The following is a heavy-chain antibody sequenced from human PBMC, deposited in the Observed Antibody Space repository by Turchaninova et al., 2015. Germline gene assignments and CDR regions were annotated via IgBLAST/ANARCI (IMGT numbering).Heavy chain of an antibody. Sequence: EEQLVESGGGLVHPGGSLRLSCEASGFTFSNFAMSGVRQATGRGREGVAGFGRSGGREGGGSGRGGLRVPGDHFGNRVFLQMNNRGTDDTAVYYCARYSGFDPQEWFFKTWGGGTLVTVSS. CDR1: GFTFSNFA. V-gene: IGHV3-23*02. D-gene: IGHD5-12*01. CDR3: ARYSGFDPQEWFFKT. J-gene: IGHJ5*02. CDR2: FGRSGGR.